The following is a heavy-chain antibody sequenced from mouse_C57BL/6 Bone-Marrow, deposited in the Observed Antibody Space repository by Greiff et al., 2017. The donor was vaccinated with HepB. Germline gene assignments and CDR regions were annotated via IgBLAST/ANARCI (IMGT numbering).Heavy chain of an antibody. CDR2: ISTLAYSI. CDR1: GFTFSDYG. CDR3: ARTYYGNYSAWFAY. V-gene: IGHV5-15*01. Sequence: EVKLMESGGGLVQPGGSLKLSCAASGFTFSDYGMAWVRQTPRKGPEWVAFISTLAYSINYADTLTGRFTISRENAKNTPYLKMSSLRSEDTAMYYCARTYYGNYSAWFAYWGQGTLVTVSA. J-gene: IGHJ3*01. D-gene: IGHD2-10*01.